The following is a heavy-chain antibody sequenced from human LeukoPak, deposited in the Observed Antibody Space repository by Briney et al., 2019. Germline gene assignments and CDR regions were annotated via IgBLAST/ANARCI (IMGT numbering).Heavy chain of an antibody. CDR1: QFTFSSLW. J-gene: IGHJ3*02. CDR2: IYSGGST. CDR3: AKDGPKGIAVVPFRTYLRAFDI. D-gene: IGHD6-19*01. V-gene: IGHV3-66*01. Sequence: GGSLRLSCAASQFTFSSLWMNWVRQAPGKGLEWVSVIYSGGSTYYADSVKGRFTISRDNSKNTLYLQMNSLRAEDTAVYYCAKDGPKGIAVVPFRTYLRAFDIWGQGTMVTVSS.